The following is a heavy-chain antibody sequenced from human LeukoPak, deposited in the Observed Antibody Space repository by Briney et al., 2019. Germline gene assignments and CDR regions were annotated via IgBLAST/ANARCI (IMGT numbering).Heavy chain of an antibody. CDR2: MNPNSGNT. CDR3: ARGPSYTYSSGSLYPYY. V-gene: IGHV1-8*01. J-gene: IGHJ4*02. Sequence: ASVKVSCKASGYTFTSYDINWVRQATGQGLEWMGWMNPNSGNTGYAQKFQGRVTMTRNTSISTAYMELSSLRSEDTAVYYCARGPSYTYSSGSLYPYYWGQGTLVTVSS. CDR1: GYTFTSYD. D-gene: IGHD6-19*01.